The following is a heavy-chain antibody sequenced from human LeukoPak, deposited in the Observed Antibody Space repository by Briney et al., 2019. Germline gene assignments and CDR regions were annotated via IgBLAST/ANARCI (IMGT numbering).Heavy chain of an antibody. J-gene: IGHJ3*02. CDR1: GFTFSDYY. Sequence: GGSLRLSCAASGFTFSDYYMSWIRQAPGKGLEWVSYISSSSSYTNYADSVKGRFTISRDNAKNSLYLQMNSLRAEDTAVYDCARDQYDILTGYRHDAFDIWGQGTMVTVSS. D-gene: IGHD3-9*01. CDR2: ISSSSSYT. V-gene: IGHV3-11*06. CDR3: ARDQYDILTGYRHDAFDI.